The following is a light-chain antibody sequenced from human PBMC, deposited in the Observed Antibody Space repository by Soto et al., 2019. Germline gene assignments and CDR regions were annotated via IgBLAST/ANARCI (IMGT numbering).Light chain of an antibody. CDR2: AAS. CDR3: QQANSVPPT. V-gene: IGKV1-12*01. CDR1: QGIGTW. Sequence: DIQMTQSPSSVSASVGDTVTITCRASQGIGTWLAWYQQKPGKAPKFLIYAASTLQSGVPSRFSGSGSGTDFTLTINSLQPEDFATYSCQQANSVPPTFGGGTKVEIK. J-gene: IGKJ4*01.